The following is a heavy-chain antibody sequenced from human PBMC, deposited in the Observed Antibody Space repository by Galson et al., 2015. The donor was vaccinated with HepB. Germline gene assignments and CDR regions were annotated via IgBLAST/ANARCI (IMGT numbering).Heavy chain of an antibody. CDR1: GYKFTSYG. J-gene: IGHJ6*02. D-gene: IGHD3-22*01. Sequence: SVKVSCKASGYKFTSYGISWVRQAPGQGLEWMGWTSGYNGNTNYAQKVQGRVTMTRDTSTSTAYMELRGLRSDDTAVYYCARDSSGYYPQDYYYGMDVWGQGTTVTVSS. CDR2: TSGYNGNT. CDR3: ARDSSGYYPQDYYYGMDV. V-gene: IGHV1-18*04.